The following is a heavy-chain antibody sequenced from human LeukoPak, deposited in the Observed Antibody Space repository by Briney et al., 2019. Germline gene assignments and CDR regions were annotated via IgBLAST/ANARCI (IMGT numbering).Heavy chain of an antibody. J-gene: IGHJ4*02. CDR3: ARDLVLSYSSGWYPLGY. D-gene: IGHD6-19*01. CDR2: IYYSGST. Sequence: SEPLPLPRTVSGGSISSYYWSWIRQPPGKGLEWIGYIYYSGSTNYNPSLKSRVTISVDTSKNQFSLKLSSVTAADTAVYYCARDLVLSYSSGWYPLGYWGQGTLVTVSS. CDR1: GGSISSYY. V-gene: IGHV4-59*01.